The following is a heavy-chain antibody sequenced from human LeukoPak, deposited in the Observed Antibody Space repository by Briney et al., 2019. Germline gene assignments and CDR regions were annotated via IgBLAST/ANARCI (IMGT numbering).Heavy chain of an antibody. Sequence: PSETLSLTCTVSGGSISSGSYYWSWIRQPAGKGLEWIGRTDTSGSTNYNPSLKSRVTISRDTSKNQFSLKLSSVTAADTAVYYCARDKDWLFIWGQGTLVTVSS. CDR1: GGSISSGSYY. D-gene: IGHD3-9*01. CDR2: TDTSGST. CDR3: ARDKDWLFI. V-gene: IGHV4-61*02. J-gene: IGHJ4*02.